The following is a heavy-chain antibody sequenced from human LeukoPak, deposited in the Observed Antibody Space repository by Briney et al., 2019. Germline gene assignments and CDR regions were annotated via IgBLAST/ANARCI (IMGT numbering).Heavy chain of an antibody. CDR1: GFTFSSYG. J-gene: IGHJ4*02. CDR3: AKGHYDSSGYLDY. D-gene: IGHD3-22*01. V-gene: IGHV3-33*06. Sequence: GRSLRLSCAASGFTFSSYGMHWVRQAPGKGLEWVAVIWYDGSNKYYADSVKGRFTISRDNSKNTLYLQMNILRAEDTAVYYCAKGHYDSSGYLDYWGQGTLVTVSS. CDR2: IWYDGSNK.